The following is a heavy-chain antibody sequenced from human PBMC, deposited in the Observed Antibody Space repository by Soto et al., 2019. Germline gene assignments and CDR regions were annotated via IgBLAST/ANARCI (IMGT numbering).Heavy chain of an antibody. Sequence: QVQLVESGGGVVQPGRSLRLSCAASGFTFSSYGIHWVRQAPGKGLEWVAVIWYDGSNKDYADSVKGRFNISKDNSKNTLYLQMNSLRAEDTAVYYCARDWAGVFDYWGQGTLVIVSS. CDR1: GFTFSSYG. J-gene: IGHJ4*02. CDR3: ARDWAGVFDY. D-gene: IGHD7-27*01. V-gene: IGHV3-33*01. CDR2: IWYDGSNK.